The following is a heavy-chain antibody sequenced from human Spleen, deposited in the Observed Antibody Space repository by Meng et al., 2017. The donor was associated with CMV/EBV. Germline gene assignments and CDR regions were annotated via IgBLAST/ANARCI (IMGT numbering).Heavy chain of an antibody. J-gene: IGHJ3*02. Sequence: GGSLRLSCAASGFTFSSYGMHWVRQAPGKGLEWVAFIRYDGSNKYYADSVKGRFTISRDNSKNTLYLQMNSLRAEDTAVYYCAKEALRSSTSTDAFDIWGQGTMVTVSS. CDR1: GFTFSSYG. CDR2: IRYDGSNK. D-gene: IGHD2-2*01. V-gene: IGHV3-30*02. CDR3: AKEALRSSTSTDAFDI.